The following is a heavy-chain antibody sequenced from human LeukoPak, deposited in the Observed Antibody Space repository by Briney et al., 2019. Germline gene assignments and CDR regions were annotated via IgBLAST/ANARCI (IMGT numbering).Heavy chain of an antibody. CDR1: GYSFTNYD. J-gene: IGHJ4*02. V-gene: IGHV1-8*01. D-gene: IGHD3-3*01. CDR3: ARGGSANLGVVLSSPFDH. Sequence: ASVKVSCKASGYSFTNYDINWVRQVPGQGLEWMGWMNPSSTHTGFAQTFEGRVTMTRHTDTSTAFLELTGLKTEDTAVYYCARGGSANLGVVLSSPFDHWGQGTLVTVSS. CDR2: MNPSSTHT.